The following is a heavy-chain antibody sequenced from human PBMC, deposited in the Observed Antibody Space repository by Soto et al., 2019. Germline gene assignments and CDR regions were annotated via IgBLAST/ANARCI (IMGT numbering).Heavy chain of an antibody. CDR3: ARGKRALELAFYYSCVDV. V-gene: IGHV4-34*01. J-gene: IGHJ6*03. CDR2: INHSGST. D-gene: IGHD1-26*01. CDR1: GGSFSGYY. Sequence: QVQLQQWGAGLLKPSETLSLTCAVYGGSFSGYYWSWIRQPPGKGLEWIGEINHSGSTNYNPSLKSQVTPSVDTSKHHFTLKLSSVTAADTAVYYCARGKRALELAFYYSCVDVWGKGTTVTVS.